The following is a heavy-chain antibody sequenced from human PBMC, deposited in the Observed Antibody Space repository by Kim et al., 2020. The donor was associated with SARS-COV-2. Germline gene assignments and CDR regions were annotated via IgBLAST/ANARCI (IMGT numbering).Heavy chain of an antibody. J-gene: IGHJ4*02. Sequence: SETLSLTCTVSGGSISSGGYYWSWIRQHPGKGLEWIGYIYYSASTYYNPSLKSRVTISVDTSKNQFSLKLSSVTAADTAVYYCARMLPNSDYNYWGQGTLVTVSS. CDR1: GGSISSGGYY. V-gene: IGHV4-31*03. CDR2: IYYSAST. CDR3: ARMLPNSDYNY. D-gene: IGHD4-4*01.